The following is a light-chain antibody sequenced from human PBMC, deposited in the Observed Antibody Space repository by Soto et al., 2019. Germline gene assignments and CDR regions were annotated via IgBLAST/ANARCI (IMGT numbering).Light chain of an antibody. V-gene: IGKV3D-15*01. CDR3: QQYIRWPLT. CDR1: QDVSSK. J-gene: IGKJ4*01. Sequence: ELVVTQSPATLSVSPGERVTLSCRTSQDVSSKLAWHQQKAGQAPSLLIYDASTRATGTPARFSGSGSGTEFTLAVSSLQSEDYAVYFCQQYIRWPLTFGGGTKVEIK. CDR2: DAS.